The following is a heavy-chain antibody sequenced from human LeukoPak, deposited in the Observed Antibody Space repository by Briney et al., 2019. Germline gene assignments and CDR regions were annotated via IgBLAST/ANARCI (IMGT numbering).Heavy chain of an antibody. CDR1: GFTFRNYG. J-gene: IGHJ6*03. Sequence: GGSLRLSCAASGFTFRNYGMHWVRQATGKGLEWVSVIWSDGNNRFYADSVKGRFTISRDNSKNMLYLQMDTLRAEDTALYYCAKDPGASVSGFYMDVWGKGTTVIVSS. D-gene: IGHD2-8*02. V-gene: IGHV3-30*02. CDR2: IWSDGNNR. CDR3: AKDPGASVSGFYMDV.